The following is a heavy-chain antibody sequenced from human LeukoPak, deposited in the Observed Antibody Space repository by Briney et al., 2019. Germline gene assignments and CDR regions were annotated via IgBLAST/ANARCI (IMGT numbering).Heavy chain of an antibody. J-gene: IGHJ4*02. D-gene: IGHD2/OR15-2a*01. Sequence: ASVKVSCTASGYTFSNYYMHWVRQAHGQGLEWMGIINPSGGSTTYTQKFQGRFTMTRDTSTSTVYMELSSLRSEDTAVYYCARSKIIADYWGQGTLVTVSS. CDR1: GYTFSNYY. CDR3: ARSKIIADY. V-gene: IGHV1-46*01. CDR2: INPSGGST.